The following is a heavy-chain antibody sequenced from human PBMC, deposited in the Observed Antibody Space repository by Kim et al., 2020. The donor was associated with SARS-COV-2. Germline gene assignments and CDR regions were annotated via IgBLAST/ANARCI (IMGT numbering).Heavy chain of an antibody. CDR3: AKLGLTPPTLDAFDI. D-gene: IGHD3-9*01. Sequence: GGSLRLSCAASGFTFDDYAMHWVRQAPGKGLEWVSGISWNSGSIGYADSVKGRFTISRDNAKNSLYLQMNSLRAEDTALYYCAKLGLTPPTLDAFDIWGQGTMVTVSS. V-gene: IGHV3-9*01. CDR2: ISWNSGSI. CDR1: GFTFDDYA. J-gene: IGHJ3*02.